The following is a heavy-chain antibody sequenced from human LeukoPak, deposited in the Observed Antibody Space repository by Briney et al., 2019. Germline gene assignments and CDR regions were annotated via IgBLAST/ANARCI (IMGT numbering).Heavy chain of an antibody. CDR2: ISSSGDTI. V-gene: IGHV3-11*01. D-gene: IGHD6-13*01. CDR1: GFTFSDHY. J-gene: IGHJ4*02. Sequence: GGSLRLSCAGSGFTFSDHYMSWIRQAPGKGLEWVSYISSSGDTIYYADSVKGRFTISRDNAKNSLYLQMNSLRAGDTAVYYCARGSQQPYYWGQGTLVTVSS. CDR3: ARGSQQPYY.